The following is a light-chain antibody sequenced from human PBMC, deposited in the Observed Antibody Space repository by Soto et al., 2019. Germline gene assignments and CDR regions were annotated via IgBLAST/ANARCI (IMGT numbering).Light chain of an antibody. CDR3: SSYTSSSTYV. Sequence: QSALTQPASVSRSPGQSITISCTGTSSDVGGYNYVSWYQQHPGKAPKLMIYEVSNRPSGVSNRFSGSKSGNTASLTISGRQAEDEADYYCSSYTSSSTYVFGTGTKLTVL. J-gene: IGLJ1*01. CDR1: SSDVGGYNY. V-gene: IGLV2-14*01. CDR2: EVS.